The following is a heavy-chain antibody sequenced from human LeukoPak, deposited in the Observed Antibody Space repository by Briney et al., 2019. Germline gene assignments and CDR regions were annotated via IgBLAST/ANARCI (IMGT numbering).Heavy chain of an antibody. CDR3: ARDNDLLRYFDWPLDY. CDR1: GFTFSSYW. Sequence: GGSLRLSCAASGFTFSSYWMSWVRQAPGKGLEWVANIKQDGSDKYYVDSVKGRFTISRDNAKNSLYLQMNSLRPEDTAVYYCARDNDLLRYFDWPLDYWGQGTLVTVSS. D-gene: IGHD3-9*01. J-gene: IGHJ4*02. V-gene: IGHV3-7*01. CDR2: IKQDGSDK.